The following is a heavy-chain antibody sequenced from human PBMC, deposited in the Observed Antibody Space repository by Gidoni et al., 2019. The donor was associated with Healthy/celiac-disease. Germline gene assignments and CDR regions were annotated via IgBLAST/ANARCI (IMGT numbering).Heavy chain of an antibody. CDR3: AREKVLSTGSGCDY. CDR2: MNPNSGNT. J-gene: IGHJ4*02. Sequence: QVQLVQSGAEVKKPGASVKASCKASGYTFTSYYITWVRQATGPGLGWMGWMNPNSGNTGYAQKFQGRVTMTRNTSISTAYMELSSLRSEDTPVYYCAREKVLSTGSGCDYWGQGTLVTVSS. CDR1: GYTFTSYY. V-gene: IGHV1-8*01. D-gene: IGHD6-19*01.